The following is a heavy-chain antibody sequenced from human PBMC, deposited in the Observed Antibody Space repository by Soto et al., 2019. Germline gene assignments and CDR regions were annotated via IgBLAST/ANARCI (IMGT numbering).Heavy chain of an antibody. D-gene: IGHD5-18*01. J-gene: IGHJ5*02. CDR2: ISAYNGNT. CDR1: GYTFTSYG. CDR3: ARWGLSYGPHNWFDP. Sequence: GASVKVSCKSSGYTFTSYGISCVRQAPGQGLEWMGWISAYNGNTNYAQKLQGRVTMTTDTSTSTAYMELRSLRSDDTAVYYCARWGLSYGPHNWFDPWGQGTLVTVSS. V-gene: IGHV1-18*01.